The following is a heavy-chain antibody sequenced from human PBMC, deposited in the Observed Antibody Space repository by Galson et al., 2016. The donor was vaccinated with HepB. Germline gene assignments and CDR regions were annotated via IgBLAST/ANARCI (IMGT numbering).Heavy chain of an antibody. J-gene: IGHJ3*02. D-gene: IGHD6-13*01. CDR1: GYTFRNYG. Sequence: SVKVSCKASGYTFRNYGITWVRQAPGQGLEWMGWISGYNATTDYAQKFQDRVTMTTDTSTATVHMELRSLRFDDTDVYYCPRAGGIGAALQGTLQASDIWGQGTLVTVSS. CDR3: PRAGGIGAALQGTLQASDI. CDR2: ISGYNATT. V-gene: IGHV1-18*01.